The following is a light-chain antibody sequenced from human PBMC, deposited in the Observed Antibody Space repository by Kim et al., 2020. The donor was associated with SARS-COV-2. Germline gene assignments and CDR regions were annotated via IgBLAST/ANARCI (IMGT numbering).Light chain of an antibody. Sequence: DIQMTQSPSTLSASVGDRVTITCRASQSIGRWLAWYQQRPGKAPKVLIYDASSLESGVPSRFSGSGSGTEFTLTISSLQPDDFATYYCQQYNNYSYTFGQGTKLEI. J-gene: IGKJ2*01. CDR3: QQYNNYSYT. CDR1: QSIGRW. CDR2: DAS. V-gene: IGKV1-5*01.